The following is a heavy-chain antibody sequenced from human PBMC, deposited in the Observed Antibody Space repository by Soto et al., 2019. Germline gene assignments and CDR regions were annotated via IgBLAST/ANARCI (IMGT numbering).Heavy chain of an antibody. D-gene: IGHD5-18*01. J-gene: IGHJ4*02. V-gene: IGHV3-30-3*01. CDR1: GFTFSSYA. Sequence: QVQLVESGGGVVQAGRSLRLSCAASGFTFSSYAMHWVRQAPGKGLEWVAVISYDGSNKYYADSVKGRFTISRDNSKNTLYLQMNSLRAEDTAVYYCARGLQLWGQGTLVTVSS. CDR2: ISYDGSNK. CDR3: ARGLQL.